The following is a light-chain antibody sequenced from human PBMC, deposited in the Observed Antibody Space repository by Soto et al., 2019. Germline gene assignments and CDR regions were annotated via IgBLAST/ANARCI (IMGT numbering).Light chain of an antibody. CDR2: DAS. CDR1: QSVSGW. J-gene: IGKJ1*01. V-gene: IGKV1-5*01. Sequence: DIQMTQSPSTLSASVGDTVTVTCRASQSVSGWLAWYQQKPGEAPKLLIYDASALPRGVPSRFSGSGSGTKFTLTISSLEPEDFAVYYCLHRNNWAWTFGQGTKVDIK. CDR3: LHRNNWAWT.